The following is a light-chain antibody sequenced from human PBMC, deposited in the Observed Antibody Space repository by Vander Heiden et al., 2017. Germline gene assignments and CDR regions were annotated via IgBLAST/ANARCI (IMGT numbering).Light chain of an antibody. Sequence: QAVLPQPSSLSASPGASDSPSCTLRSGINVGTYRIYWYQQKPGSPPQYLLRYKSDSDKQQGSGVPSRFSGSKDASANAGILLSSGLQSEDEADYYCMIWHSSAVVFGGGTKLTVL. J-gene: IGLJ2*01. CDR1: SGINVGTYR. CDR2: YKSDSDK. CDR3: MIWHSSAVV. V-gene: IGLV5-45*03.